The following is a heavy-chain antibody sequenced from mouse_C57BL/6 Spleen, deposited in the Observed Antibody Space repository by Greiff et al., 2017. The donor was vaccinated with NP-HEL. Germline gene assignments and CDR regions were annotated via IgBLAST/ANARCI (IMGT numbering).Heavy chain of an antibody. D-gene: IGHD3-1*01. CDR1: GYAFSSSW. V-gene: IGHV1-82*01. Sequence: QVQLQQSGPELVKPGASVKISCKASGYAFSSSWMNWVKQRPGKGLEWIGRIYPGDGDTNYNGKFKGKATLTADKSSSPAYMQLSSLTSEDSAVYFCATGAYYFDDWGQGTTLTVSS. CDR3: ATGAYYFDD. J-gene: IGHJ2*01. CDR2: IYPGDGDT.